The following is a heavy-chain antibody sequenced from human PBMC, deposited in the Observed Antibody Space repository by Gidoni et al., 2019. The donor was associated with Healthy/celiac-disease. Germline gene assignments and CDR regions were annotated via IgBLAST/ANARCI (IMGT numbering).Heavy chain of an antibody. CDR2: INHSGST. CDR3: ARGGSRRAEPQLVLPY. V-gene: IGHV4-34*01. J-gene: IGHJ4*02. CDR1: GGSFSGYY. Sequence: QVQLQQWGAGLLKPSETLSLTCAVYGGSFSGYYWSWIRQPPGKGLEWIGEINHSGSTNYNPSLKSRVTISVDTSKNQFSLKLSSVTAADTAVYYCARGGSRRAEPQLVLPYWGQGTLVTVSS. D-gene: IGHD6-13*01.